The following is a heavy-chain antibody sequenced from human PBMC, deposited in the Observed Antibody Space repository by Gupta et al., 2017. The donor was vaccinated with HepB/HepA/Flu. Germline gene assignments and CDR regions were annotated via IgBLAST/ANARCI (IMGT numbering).Heavy chain of an antibody. CDR3: AKGAKRWLQKIVGEPFDY. CDR2: ISWNSGSI. J-gene: IGHJ4*02. Sequence: EVQLVESGGGLVQPGRSLRLSCAASGFTFDDSAMHWVRQAPGKGLEWVSGISWNSGSIGYADSVKGRFTISRDNAKNSLYLQMNSLRAEDMALYYCAKGAKRWLQKIVGEPFDYWGQGTLVTVSS. CDR1: GFTFDDSA. V-gene: IGHV3-9*03. D-gene: IGHD5-24*01.